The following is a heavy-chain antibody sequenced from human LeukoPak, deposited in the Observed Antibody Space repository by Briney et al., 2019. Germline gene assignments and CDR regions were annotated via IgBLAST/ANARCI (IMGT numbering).Heavy chain of an antibody. D-gene: IGHD2-2*01. CDR1: GYTFTSYY. CDR2: INPSGGST. Sequence: ASVKVSCKASGYTFTSYYMHWVRQAPGQGLEWMGIINPSGGSTSYAQKFQGRVTMTRDTSTSTVYMELSSLRSEGTAVYYCARDSDIVVVPAAMDEGRDYGMDVWGQGTTVTVSS. CDR3: ARDSDIVVVPAAMDEGRDYGMDV. J-gene: IGHJ6*02. V-gene: IGHV1-46*01.